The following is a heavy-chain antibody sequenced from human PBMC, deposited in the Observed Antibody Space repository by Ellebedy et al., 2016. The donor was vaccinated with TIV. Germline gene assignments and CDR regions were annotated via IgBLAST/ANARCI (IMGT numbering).Heavy chain of an antibody. CDR2: TYYRSKWNN. D-gene: IGHD3-16*01. Sequence: SQTLSLTCVISGDSVSTDIGWNWIRQSPSRGFEWLGRTYYRSKWNNDYAVSLKSRITINPDTSKNLFSLQLNSVTPEDTAVYYCARGWFGSGMGVWGQGTTVTVSS. J-gene: IGHJ6*02. V-gene: IGHV6-1*01. CDR1: GDSVSTDIG. CDR3: ARGWFGSGMGV.